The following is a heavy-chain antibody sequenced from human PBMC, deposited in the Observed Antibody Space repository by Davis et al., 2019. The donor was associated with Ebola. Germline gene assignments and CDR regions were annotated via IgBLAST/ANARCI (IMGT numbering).Heavy chain of an antibody. CDR3: ARRASSGWMDFDY. V-gene: IGHV1-2*06. J-gene: IGHJ4*02. Sequence: ASVKVSCKASGYTFTGYYLHWVRQAPGQGLEWMGRINPNSGGPNYAQKFQGRVTMTRDTSISTAYMELSRLRSDDTAVYYCARRASSGWMDFDYWGQGTLVTVSS. CDR1: GYTFTGYY. D-gene: IGHD6-19*01. CDR2: INPNSGGP.